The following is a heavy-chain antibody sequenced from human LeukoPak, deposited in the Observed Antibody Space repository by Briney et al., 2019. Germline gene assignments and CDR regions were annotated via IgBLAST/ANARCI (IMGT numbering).Heavy chain of an antibody. CDR2: MYHSGTT. CDR1: GYSVSSGYY. CDR3: AGQYTGYDAFDY. V-gene: IGHV4-38-2*02. D-gene: IGHD5-12*01. J-gene: IGHJ4*02. Sequence: SETLSLTCSVSGYSVSSGYYWGWIRQSPGKGLEWIGSMYHSGTTYYNPSLKSRVTLSVDTSKNQFSLKLSSVTAADTAVYYCAGQYTGYDAFDYWGQGTLVTVSS.